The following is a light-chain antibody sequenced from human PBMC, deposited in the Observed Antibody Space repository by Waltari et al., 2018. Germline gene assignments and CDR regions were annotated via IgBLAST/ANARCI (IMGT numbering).Light chain of an antibody. Sequence: SALTQPASVSESPGQSITISCTGTTSDVGGYNYVSWYQQHPGKAPKLMIYDVTNRPSGVSNRFSGSKSGNTASPTISGLQAEDEADYYCSSFTSSSTWVFGGGTKLTVL. CDR3: SSFTSSSTWV. CDR2: DVT. J-gene: IGLJ3*02. V-gene: IGLV2-14*03. CDR1: TSDVGGYNY.